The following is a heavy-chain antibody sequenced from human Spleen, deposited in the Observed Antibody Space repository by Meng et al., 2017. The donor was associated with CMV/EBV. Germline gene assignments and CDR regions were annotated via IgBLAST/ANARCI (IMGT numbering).Heavy chain of an antibody. D-gene: IGHD3-9*01. CDR3: ARDSNYDILTGYYNDAFDI. CDR2: INSDGSST. Sequence: FSSYWMHWVRQAPGKGLVWVSRINSDGSSTSYADSVKCRFTISRDNAKNTLYLQMNSLRAEDTAVYYCARDSNYDILTGYYNDAFDIWGQGTMVTVSS. V-gene: IGHV3-74*01. CDR1: FSSYW. J-gene: IGHJ3*02.